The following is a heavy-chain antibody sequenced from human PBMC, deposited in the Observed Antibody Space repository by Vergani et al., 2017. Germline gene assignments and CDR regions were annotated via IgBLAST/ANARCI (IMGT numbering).Heavy chain of an antibody. D-gene: IGHD3-22*01. CDR3: ARSDSSGYYYYYYYMDV. V-gene: IGHV3-21*01. Sequence: EVQLVESGGGLVKPGGSLRLSCAASGFTFSSYSMNWVRQAPGKGLEWVSSISSSSSYIYYADSVKGRFTISRDNAKNSLYLQMNSLRAEDTAVYYCARSDSSGYYYYYYYMDVWGKGTTVTVSS. CDR1: GFTFSSYS. CDR2: ISSSSSYI. J-gene: IGHJ6*03.